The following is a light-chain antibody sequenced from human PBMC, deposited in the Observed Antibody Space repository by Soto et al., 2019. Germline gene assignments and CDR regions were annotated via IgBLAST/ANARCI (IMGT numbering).Light chain of an antibody. J-gene: IGKJ1*01. V-gene: IGKV4-1*01. CDR2: WAS. CDR3: QQYYNTPWT. Sequence: DIVMTQSPDSLAVSLGERATINCKSSQSVLYSSNNKDYLAWYQQKPGQPPKLLIYWASTRESGVPDRFSGSGSGTDFTHTITILQAEDVAIYFCQQYYNTPWTFGQGTKVEIK. CDR1: QSVLYSSNNKDY.